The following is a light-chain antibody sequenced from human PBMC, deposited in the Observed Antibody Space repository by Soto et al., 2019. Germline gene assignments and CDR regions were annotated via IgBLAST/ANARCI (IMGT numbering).Light chain of an antibody. Sequence: QLVLTQPPSASASLGASVTLTCTLSSGYSNYKVDWYQQRPGTGPRFVMRVGTGGIVGSKGDGIPDRFSVLGSGLNRYLTIKNIQEEDESDYHCGADHGSGSNFVVVFGGGNKLTVL. CDR1: SGYSNYK. CDR2: VGTGGIVG. CDR3: GADHGSGSNFVVV. V-gene: IGLV9-49*01. J-gene: IGLJ2*01.